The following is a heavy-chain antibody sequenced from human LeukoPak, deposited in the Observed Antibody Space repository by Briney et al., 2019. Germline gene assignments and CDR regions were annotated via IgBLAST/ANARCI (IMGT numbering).Heavy chain of an antibody. CDR1: GYSFINYW. Sequence: GESPKISCKGSGYSFINYWIGWVRQMPGKGLEWMGIIYPGDSDTRYNPSFQGQVTISADKSISTAYLQWSSLKASDTAMYYCAVGRYCSSTSCPSTYYYYYMDVWGKGTTVTVSS. D-gene: IGHD2-2*01. CDR3: AVGRYCSSTSCPSTYYYYYMDV. CDR2: IYPGDSDT. V-gene: IGHV5-51*01. J-gene: IGHJ6*03.